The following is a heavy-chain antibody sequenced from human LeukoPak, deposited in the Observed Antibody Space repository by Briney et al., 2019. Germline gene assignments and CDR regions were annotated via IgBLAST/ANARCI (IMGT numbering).Heavy chain of an antibody. J-gene: IGHJ4*02. CDR2: INRDGSTT. D-gene: IGHD3-10*01. Sequence: VRQAPGKGLVWVSRINRDGSTTNYADSVKGRFTVSRDNAKNTLNLQMNSLGAEDTAVYYCARDKKSGESSEIDYWGQGTLVTVSS. CDR3: ARDKKSGESSEIDY. V-gene: IGHV3-74*01.